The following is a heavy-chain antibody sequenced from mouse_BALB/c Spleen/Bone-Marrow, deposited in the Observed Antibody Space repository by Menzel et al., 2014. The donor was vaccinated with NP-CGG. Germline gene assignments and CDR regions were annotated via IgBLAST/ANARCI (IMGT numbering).Heavy chain of an antibody. CDR1: GYSITSDYS. D-gene: IGHD2-4*01. Sequence: VQLQQSGPGLVKPSQSLSLTCTVTGYSITSDYSWKWIRQFPGKKMEWMGYISYSGSTSYNPSLKSRISITRDTSKNQFFLQLNSVTTEDTATYYCARGITTAWFAYWGQGTLVTASA. V-gene: IGHV3-2*02. J-gene: IGHJ3*01. CDR3: ARGITTAWFAY. CDR2: ISYSGST.